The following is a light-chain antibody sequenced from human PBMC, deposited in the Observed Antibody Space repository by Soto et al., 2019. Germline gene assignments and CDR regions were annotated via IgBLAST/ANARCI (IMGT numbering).Light chain of an antibody. CDR3: SSYTTRTTLVI. V-gene: IGLV2-14*03. CDR1: SSDIGAYNY. CDR2: DVT. Sequence: QSALTQPASVSGSPGQSITISCTGTSSDIGAYNYVSWYQHHPGKAPKLMIYDVTNRPSGVSNRFSGSKSGNTASLTISGLQAEDEADYYCSSYTTRTTLVIFGGGTKVTVL. J-gene: IGLJ2*01.